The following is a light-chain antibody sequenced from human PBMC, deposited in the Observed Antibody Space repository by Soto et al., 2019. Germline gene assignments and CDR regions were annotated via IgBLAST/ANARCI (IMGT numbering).Light chain of an antibody. V-gene: IGKV1-6*01. CDR1: QGIRNG. Sequence: AIQMTQSPSSLSASVGDRVTITCRASQGIRNGLGWYQQKPGKAPKLLIYAASSLQSGVPSRFSGSGSGTDFTLTISSLQPEDFATYYCLQDYSYPLTFGGGTKVEI. CDR3: LQDYSYPLT. CDR2: AAS. J-gene: IGKJ4*01.